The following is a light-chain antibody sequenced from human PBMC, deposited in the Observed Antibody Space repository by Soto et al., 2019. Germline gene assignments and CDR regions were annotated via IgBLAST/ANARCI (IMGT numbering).Light chain of an antibody. CDR2: GAS. Sequence: EIVLTQSPGTLSLSPGERATLSCRASQSVSSSYLAWYQQKPGQAPRLLIYGASSRATGIPDRFSGSGSGTDFTLTISRLEPEDFGVYYCRQYGSSLWTFGQGTKVEIK. V-gene: IGKV3-20*01. CDR3: RQYGSSLWT. J-gene: IGKJ1*01. CDR1: QSVSSSY.